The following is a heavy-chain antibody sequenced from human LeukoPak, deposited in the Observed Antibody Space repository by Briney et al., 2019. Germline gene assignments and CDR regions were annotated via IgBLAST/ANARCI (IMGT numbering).Heavy chain of an antibody. CDR2: IYYSGST. Sequence: PSETLSLTCTVSGGSISSSSYYWSWIRQPPGKGLEWIGSIYYSGSTYYNPSLKSRVTISVDTSKNQFSLKLSSVTAADTAVYYCARHHSSGWATFDYWGQGTLVTVSS. J-gene: IGHJ4*02. CDR1: GGSISSSSYY. CDR3: ARHHSSGWATFDY. D-gene: IGHD6-19*01. V-gene: IGHV4-39*01.